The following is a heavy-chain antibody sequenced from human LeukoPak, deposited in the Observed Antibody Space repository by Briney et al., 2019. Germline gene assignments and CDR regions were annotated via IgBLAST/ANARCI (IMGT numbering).Heavy chain of an antibody. D-gene: IGHD6-19*01. CDR1: GFTFSSYG. Sequence: GGSLRLSCAASGFTFSSYGMHWVRQAPGKGLEWVAFIRYDGSNKYYADSVKGRFTISRDNSKNTLYLQMSSLRAEDTAVYYCAKEQWLAPHYFDYWGQGTLVTVSS. J-gene: IGHJ4*02. V-gene: IGHV3-30*02. CDR3: AKEQWLAPHYFDY. CDR2: IRYDGSNK.